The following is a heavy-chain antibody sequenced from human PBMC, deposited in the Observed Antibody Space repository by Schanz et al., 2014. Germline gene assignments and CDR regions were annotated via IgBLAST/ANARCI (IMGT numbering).Heavy chain of an antibody. CDR1: GFTFSSYA. V-gene: IGHV3-23*04. J-gene: IGHJ1*01. D-gene: IGHD2-2*01. CDR3: AKGPVRYCSSTNCPEYFQH. CDR2: ISGSGGST. Sequence: VQLVESGGALVQPGGSLRLSCSASGFTFSSYAMSWVRQAPGKGLEWVSAISGSGGSTYYADSVKGRFTISRDNSKNTLYLQMNSLRAEDTAVYYCAKGPVRYCSSTNCPEYFQHWGQGTLVTVSS.